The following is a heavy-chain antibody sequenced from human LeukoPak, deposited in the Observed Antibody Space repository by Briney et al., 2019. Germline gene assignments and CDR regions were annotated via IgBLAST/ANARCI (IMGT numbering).Heavy chain of an antibody. CDR3: ARAQAVAGTGGFDP. CDR1: GFTFNDYW. V-gene: IGHV3-74*01. Sequence: GGSLRLSCVASGFTFNDYWMHWVRQAPGKGLVWVSRINSAGNSTSYADSVKGRFTISRDNAKNTLYLQIKSLRDEDTAVYYCARAQAVAGTGGFDPWGQGTLVTVSS. D-gene: IGHD6-19*01. CDR2: INSAGNST. J-gene: IGHJ5*02.